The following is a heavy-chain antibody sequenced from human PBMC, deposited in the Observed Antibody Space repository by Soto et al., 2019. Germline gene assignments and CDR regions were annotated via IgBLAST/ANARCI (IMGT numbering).Heavy chain of an antibody. Sequence: VASVKVSGKASGYIFTGYYMHCVRQAPGQGLEWMGWINPNSGDTNYTQKFQGWVTMTRDTSISTAYMELSRLRSDDTAVYYCATSRISIAVAGETEYYFDYWGQGTLVTVSS. D-gene: IGHD6-19*01. CDR2: INPNSGDT. CDR3: ATSRISIAVAGETEYYFDY. J-gene: IGHJ4*02. CDR1: GYIFTGYY. V-gene: IGHV1-2*04.